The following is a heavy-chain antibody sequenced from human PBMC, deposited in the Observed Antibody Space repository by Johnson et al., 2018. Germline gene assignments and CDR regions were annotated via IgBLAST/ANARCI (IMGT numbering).Heavy chain of an antibody. V-gene: IGHV3-49*03. D-gene: IGHD3-10*01. CDR2: MRSQAYGATT. CDR3: SRDRGSGVAAYQHDALDI. CDR1: GYTFGSYA. Sequence: VQLQESGGDMVEPGRPLRLSCSGSGYTFGSYAVSWFRQAPGKGLEWVGHMRSQAYGATTPLAASVQGRFTISRDDSKSIAYLQINSLRNGDTAMYYCSRDRGSGVAAYQHDALDIGGQGTMVT. J-gene: IGHJ3*02.